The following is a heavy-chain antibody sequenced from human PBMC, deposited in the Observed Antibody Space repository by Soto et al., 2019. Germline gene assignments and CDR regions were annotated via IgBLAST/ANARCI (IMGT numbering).Heavy chain of an antibody. Sequence: GGSLRLSXAASGFTFSSYAMNWVRQAPGKGLEWVSAISAVGGSTYYPDTVKGRFTVSRDNSKNTLYLQMNSLRVEDTAVYYCAIRKAPNWFDPWGQGTLVTVSS. J-gene: IGHJ5*02. CDR1: GFTFSSYA. CDR2: ISAVGGST. V-gene: IGHV3-23*01. CDR3: AIRKAPNWFDP.